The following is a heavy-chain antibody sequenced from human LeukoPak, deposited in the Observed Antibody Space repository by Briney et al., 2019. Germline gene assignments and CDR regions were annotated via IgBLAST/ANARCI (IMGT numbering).Heavy chain of an antibody. V-gene: IGHV4-4*09. D-gene: IGHD6-19*01. Sequence: SETLSLTCNVSGASMSSNYWSWIRQPPGKGLEWIGYIYHSGNTNYSPSLESRVTISVDESKNQFSLRVHFVSAADTAVYYCASTRRAAVAGRFDSWGQGTLVTVSS. J-gene: IGHJ4*02. CDR1: GASMSSNY. CDR3: ASTRRAAVAGRFDS. CDR2: IYHSGNT.